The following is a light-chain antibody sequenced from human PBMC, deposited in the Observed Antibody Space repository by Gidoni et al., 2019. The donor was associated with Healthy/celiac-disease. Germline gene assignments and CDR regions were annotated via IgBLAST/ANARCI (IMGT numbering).Light chain of an antibody. CDR2: A. V-gene: IGKV1-12*01. CDR1: QGISSW. J-gene: IGKJ3*01. Sequence: DIQMTQSPSSVSASVGDRVTITCRASQGISSWLAWYQQKPGKAPKLLFYAADFTLTISSLQPGGFATYYCQQANSFPLTFGPGTKVDIK. CDR3: QQANSFPLT.